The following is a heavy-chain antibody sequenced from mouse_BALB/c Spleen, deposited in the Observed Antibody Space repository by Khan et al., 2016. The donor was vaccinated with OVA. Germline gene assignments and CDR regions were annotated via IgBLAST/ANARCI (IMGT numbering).Heavy chain of an antibody. CDR3: TRGGYRSCAY. CDR2: IFPGNSDT. D-gene: IGHD2-14*01. Sequence: VQLQQSGTVLARPGASVKMSCKASGYSFTSYLIHWVKQRPGQGLEWIGDIFPGNSDTSYNQKFKDKAKLTAGTSASTAYMELSNLTNEDSAVYYCTRGGYRSCAYWGKGTLVTVSA. V-gene: IGHV1-5*01. CDR1: GYSFTSYL. J-gene: IGHJ3*01.